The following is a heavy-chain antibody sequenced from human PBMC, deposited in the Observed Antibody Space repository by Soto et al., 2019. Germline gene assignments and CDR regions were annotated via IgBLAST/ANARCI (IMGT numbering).Heavy chain of an antibody. CDR1: GGSISSSSYY. CDR3: ARLLRYCSSTGCYGHFDY. V-gene: IGHV4-39*01. D-gene: IGHD2-2*01. J-gene: IGHJ4*02. Sequence: QLQLQESGPGLVKPSETLSLTSTVSGGSISSSSYYWGWIRQPPGKGLAWIGSIYYSGSTYYNPSLKSTVTISVDMSKNQSSLTLSSVTAADTAVYYCARLLRYCSSTGCYGHFDYRGQGTLVTASS. CDR2: IYYSGST.